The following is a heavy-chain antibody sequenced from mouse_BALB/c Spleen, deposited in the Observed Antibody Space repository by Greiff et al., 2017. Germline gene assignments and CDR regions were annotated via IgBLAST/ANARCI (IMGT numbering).Heavy chain of an antibody. D-gene: IGHD2-14*01. CDR2: IDPANGNT. J-gene: IGHJ4*01. CDR1: GFNIKDTY. Sequence: VQLQQSGAELVKPGASVKLSCTASGFNIKDTYMHWVKQRPEQGLEWIGRIDPANGNTKYDPKFQGKATITADTSSNTAYLQLSSLTSADTAVYYCARNYRRYYYAMDYWGQGTSVTVSS. CDR3: ARNYRRYYYAMDY. V-gene: IGHV14-3*02.